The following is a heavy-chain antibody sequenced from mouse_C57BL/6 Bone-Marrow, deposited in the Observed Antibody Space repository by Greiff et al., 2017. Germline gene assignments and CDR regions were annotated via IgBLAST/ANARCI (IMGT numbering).Heavy chain of an antibody. Sequence: EVQLQQSGPELVKPGASVKISCKASGYTFTDYYMNWVKQSHGKSLEWIGDINPNNGGTSYNQKFKGKATLTVDKSSSTAYMELRSLTSEDSAVYYCARDDGYSYWYFEVWGTGTTVTVSS. D-gene: IGHD2-3*01. V-gene: IGHV1-26*01. CDR2: INPNNGGT. CDR1: GYTFTDYY. J-gene: IGHJ1*03. CDR3: ARDDGYSYWYFEV.